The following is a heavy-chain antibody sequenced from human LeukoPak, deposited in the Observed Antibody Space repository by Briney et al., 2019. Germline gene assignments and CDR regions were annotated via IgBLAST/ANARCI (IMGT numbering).Heavy chain of an antibody. Sequence: PGGSLRLSCGASGFTFSSYAVSWVRQAPGKAVEWVSATSGSGGGTYYADSVRGRCTISRDDSKNTLYLQLNSLSAEDTAVYYCATDHILTGYYSGDYWCQETPVTVSS. CDR3: ATDHILTGYYSGDY. V-gene: IGHV3-23*01. CDR2: TSGSGGGT. CDR1: GFTFSSYA. J-gene: IGHJ4*02. D-gene: IGHD3-9*01.